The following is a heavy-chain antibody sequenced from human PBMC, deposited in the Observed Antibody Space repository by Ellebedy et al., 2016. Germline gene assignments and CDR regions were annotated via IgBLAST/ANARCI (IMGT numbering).Heavy chain of an antibody. Sequence: SETLSLXCTVSGGSISSYYWSWIRQPPGKGLEWIGYIYYSGSTNYKPSLKSRVTISIDTSKKQFSLKLSSVTAADTAVYYCARRIAVADTDYFDYWGQGTLVTVSS. D-gene: IGHD6-19*01. CDR3: ARRIAVADTDYFDY. CDR1: GGSISSYY. J-gene: IGHJ4*02. V-gene: IGHV4-59*01. CDR2: IYYSGST.